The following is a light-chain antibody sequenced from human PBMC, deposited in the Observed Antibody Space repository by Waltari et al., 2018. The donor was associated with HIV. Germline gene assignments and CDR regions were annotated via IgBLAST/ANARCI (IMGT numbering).Light chain of an antibody. V-gene: IGKV3D-15*01. Sequence: ELVMTQSPATLSVSAGERATLSCRASQNIGGNLAWYQQRHGQPPRLLVYGASSREPGIPARFSGRGSGTEFTLTISSLESDDSAVYYCQQYLDWPPWTFGQGTKV. J-gene: IGKJ1*01. CDR3: QQYLDWPPWT. CDR1: QNIGGN. CDR2: GAS.